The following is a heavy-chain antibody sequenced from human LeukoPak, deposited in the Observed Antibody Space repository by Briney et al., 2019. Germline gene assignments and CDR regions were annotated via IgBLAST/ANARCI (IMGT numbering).Heavy chain of an antibody. J-gene: IGHJ3*02. CDR2: INHRGST. CDR3: ARDRGVQQRHCDAFDI. CDR1: GGSFSGYY. D-gene: IGHD3-10*01. V-gene: IGHV4-34*01. Sequence: PSETLSLTCAVYGGSFSGYYWSWIRQPPGKGLEWIGEINHRGSTNYNPSLKSRVTISVDTSKNQFSLKLSSVTAADTAVYYCARDRGVQQRHCDAFDIWGQGTMVTVSS.